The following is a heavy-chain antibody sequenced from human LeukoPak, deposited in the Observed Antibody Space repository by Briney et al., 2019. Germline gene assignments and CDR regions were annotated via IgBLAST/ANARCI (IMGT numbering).Heavy chain of an antibody. D-gene: IGHD5-18*01. CDR2: ISYSGDT. CDR1: AGSISSSSHY. Sequence: SETLSLTCTVSAGSISSSSHYWAWIRQPPGKGLEWIGSISYSGDTHYKPSLQSRVTMSLDTSKNQFSLKLSSVTAADTAVYYCARPGYSYGYGAFDIWGQGTMVTVSS. J-gene: IGHJ3*02. V-gene: IGHV4-39*01. CDR3: ARPGYSYGYGAFDI.